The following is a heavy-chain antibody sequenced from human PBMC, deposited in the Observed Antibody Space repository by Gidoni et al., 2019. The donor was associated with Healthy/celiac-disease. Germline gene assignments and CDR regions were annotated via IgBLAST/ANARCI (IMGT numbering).Heavy chain of an antibody. CDR1: GFTFGDYA. CDR2: IRSKAYGGTT. V-gene: IGHV3-49*03. D-gene: IGHD6-6*01. J-gene: IGHJ4*02. Sequence: VQLVESGGGLVQPGRSLRLSCTASGFTFGDYAMSWFRQAPGKGLEWVGFIRSKAYGGTTEYAASVKGRFTISRDDSKSIAYLQMNSLKTEDTAVYYCSRAAARPNFDYWGQGTLVTVSS. CDR3: SRAAARPNFDY.